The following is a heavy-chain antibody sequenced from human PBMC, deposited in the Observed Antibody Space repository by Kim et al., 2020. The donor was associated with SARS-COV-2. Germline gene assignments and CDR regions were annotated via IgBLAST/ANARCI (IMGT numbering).Heavy chain of an antibody. CDR3: AKDLGSGWYGGMDV. CDR1: GFTFSSYA. Sequence: GGSLRLSCAASGFTFSSYAMSWVRQAPGKGLEWVSAISGSGGSTYYADSVKGRFTISRDNSKNTLYLQMNSLRAEDTAVYYCAKDLGSGWYGGMDVWGQGTTVTVSS. CDR2: ISGSGGST. D-gene: IGHD6-19*01. V-gene: IGHV3-23*01. J-gene: IGHJ6*02.